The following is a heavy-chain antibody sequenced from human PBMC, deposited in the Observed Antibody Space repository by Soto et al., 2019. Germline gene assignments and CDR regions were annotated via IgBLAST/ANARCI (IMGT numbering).Heavy chain of an antibody. Sequence: SETLSLTCSVSGGSVSSGSFHWSWIRQPPGKGLQFIGSICYNGTANYSPSLKNRVSISIDTSQSQFFLQLISVAAAATAVYYCARIGGWYDIDFWGQGRLVTVSS. CDR3: ARIGGWYDIDF. D-gene: IGHD6-19*01. CDR2: ICYNGTA. V-gene: IGHV4-61*01. CDR1: GGSVSSGSFH. J-gene: IGHJ4*02.